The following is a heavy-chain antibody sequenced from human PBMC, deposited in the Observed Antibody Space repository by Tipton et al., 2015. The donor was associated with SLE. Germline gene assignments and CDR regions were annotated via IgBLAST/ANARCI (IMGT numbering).Heavy chain of an antibody. CDR2: IYYSGST. CDR1: GGSITSDSYY. D-gene: IGHD3-22*01. J-gene: IGHJ4*02. Sequence: TLSLTCTVSGGSITSDSYYWGWIRQPPGKGLEWIGYIYYSGSTNYNPSLKSRVTISVDTSKNQFSLKLSSVTAADTAVYYCARASGGLLPFDYWGQGTLVTVSS. CDR3: ARASGGLLPFDY. V-gene: IGHV4-61*01.